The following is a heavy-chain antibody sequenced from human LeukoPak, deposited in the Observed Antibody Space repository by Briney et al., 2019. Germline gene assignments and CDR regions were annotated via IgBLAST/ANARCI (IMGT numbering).Heavy chain of an antibody. CDR3: ARDAGWGYYDL. D-gene: IGHD1-26*01. CDR1: GLTFSTSW. V-gene: IGHV3-7*01. J-gene: IGHJ4*02. Sequence: GGSLRLSCVASGLTFSTSWVTWFRQAPGTGLEWVANIDKHGNGKYYVDSVKGRFAISRDYASNSVFLQMDSLRAEDTFVYYCARDAGWGYYDLWGQGTPVTVSS. CDR2: IDKHGNGK.